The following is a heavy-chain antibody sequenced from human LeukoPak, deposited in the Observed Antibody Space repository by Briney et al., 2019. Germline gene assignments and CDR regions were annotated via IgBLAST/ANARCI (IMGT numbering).Heavy chain of an antibody. D-gene: IGHD2-15*01. CDR2: IRYDGSNK. CDR3: AKLFGSWSCSGGSCYLDY. CDR1: GFTFSSYG. V-gene: IGHV3-30*02. J-gene: IGHJ4*02. Sequence: GGSLRLSCAASGFTFSSYGMHWVRQAPRKGLEWVAFIRYDGSNKYYADSVKGRFTISRDNSKNTLYLQMNSLRAEDTAVYYCAKLFGSWSCSGGSCYLDYWGQGTLVTVSS.